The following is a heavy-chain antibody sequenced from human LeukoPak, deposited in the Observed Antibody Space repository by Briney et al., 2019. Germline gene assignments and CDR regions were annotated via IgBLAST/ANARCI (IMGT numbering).Heavy chain of an antibody. J-gene: IGHJ6*02. CDR2: IYYSGST. D-gene: IGHD1-7*01. CDR1: GGSISSGDCY. Sequence: PSQTLSLTCTVSGGSISSGDCYWSWIRQPPGKGLEWIGYIYYSGSTNYNPSLKSRVTISVDTSKNQFSLKLSSVTAADTAVYYCARDNWNYGSSMDVWGQGTTVTVSS. V-gene: IGHV4-30-4*01. CDR3: ARDNWNYGSSMDV.